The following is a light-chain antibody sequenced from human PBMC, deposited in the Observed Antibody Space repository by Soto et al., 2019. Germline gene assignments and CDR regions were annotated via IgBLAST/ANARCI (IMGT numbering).Light chain of an antibody. Sequence: EIVLTQSPATLSVSPGEIVTLSCRASQNLHSFLNWYQQRPGQAPRPLIYDGSKRAAGVPDRISGDGSGTDYTLTISSLEPEDFAVYYCQQRTRWPMTFGQGTRL. CDR1: QNLHSF. CDR3: QQRTRWPMT. CDR2: DGS. V-gene: IGKV3-11*01. J-gene: IGKJ5*01.